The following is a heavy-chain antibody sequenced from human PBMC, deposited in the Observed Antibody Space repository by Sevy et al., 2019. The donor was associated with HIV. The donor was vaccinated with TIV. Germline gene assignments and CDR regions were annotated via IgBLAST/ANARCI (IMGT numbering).Heavy chain of an antibody. CDR1: GFTFSSYA. D-gene: IGHD2-2*01. J-gene: IGHJ4*02. CDR2: ISYDGSNK. CDR3: ARDLGAVVLPARTYFHY. V-gene: IGHV3-30*04. Sequence: GGSLRLSCAASGFTFSSYAMHWVRQAPGKGLEWVAVISYDGSNKYYANSVKGRFTISRDNSKNTLYLQMNSLRPEDTAVFYCARDLGAVVLPARTYFHYWGQGTLVTVSS.